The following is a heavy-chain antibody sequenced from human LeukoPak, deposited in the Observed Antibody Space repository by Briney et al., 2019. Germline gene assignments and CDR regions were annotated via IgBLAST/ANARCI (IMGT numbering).Heavy chain of an antibody. CDR2: ISWNSGSI. CDR3: ARASVTTNFDY. CDR1: GFTFDDYA. Sequence: GGSLRLSCAASGFTFDDYAMHWVRQAPGKGLEWVSGISWNSGSIGYADSVKGRFTIPRDNAKNSLYLQMNSLRAEDTAVYYCARASVTTNFDYWGQGTLVTVSS. V-gene: IGHV3-9*01. D-gene: IGHD1-14*01. J-gene: IGHJ4*02.